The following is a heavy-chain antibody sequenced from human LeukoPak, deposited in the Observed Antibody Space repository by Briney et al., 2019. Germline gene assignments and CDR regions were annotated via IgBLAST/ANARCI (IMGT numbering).Heavy chain of an antibody. Sequence: SETLSLTCTVSGGSISSSSYYWVWIRQPPGKGLEWIGNIYYSGSTNYNPSLKSRVTISVDTSKNQFSLKLSSVTAADTAVYFCARGSGDYARYYFDYWGQGTLVTVSS. CDR2: IYYSGST. J-gene: IGHJ4*02. CDR3: ARGSGDYARYYFDY. D-gene: IGHD4-17*01. V-gene: IGHV4-39*07. CDR1: GGSISSSSYY.